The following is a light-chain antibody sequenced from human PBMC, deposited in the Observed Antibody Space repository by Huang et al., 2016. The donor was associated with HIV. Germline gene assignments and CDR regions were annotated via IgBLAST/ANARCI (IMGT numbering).Light chain of an antibody. CDR1: QSLLYSPNPTYSNKKHA. V-gene: IGKV4-1*01. J-gene: IGKJ4*01. CDR3: HQYLGYPRT. CDR2: WAS. Sequence: DIVMTQFPDSLSVSLGEKATMNCRSSQSLLYSPNPTYSNKKHALAWYHQKPGPRPKCLFYWASTRESGVPDRFTGGASGTHFTLTINRLQAEDVAVYYCHQYLGYPRTFGGGTKVEIK.